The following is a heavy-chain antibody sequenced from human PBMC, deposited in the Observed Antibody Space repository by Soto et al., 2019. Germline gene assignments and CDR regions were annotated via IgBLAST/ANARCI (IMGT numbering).Heavy chain of an antibody. CDR2: ISGSGGTT. CDR3: AKDHRH. J-gene: IGHJ4*02. CDR1: XXXXXXXX. V-gene: IGHV3-23*01. Sequence: GGSLRLSXAXSXXXXXXXXMSWVRQAPGKGLEWVSAISGSGGTTYYADSVKGRFTISRDNSKNTLYLQMNSLRAEDTAVYYCAKDHRHWGQGTLVTVSS.